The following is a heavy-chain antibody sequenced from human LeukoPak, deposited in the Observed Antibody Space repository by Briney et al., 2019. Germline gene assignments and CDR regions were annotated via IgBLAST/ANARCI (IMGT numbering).Heavy chain of an antibody. J-gene: IGHJ4*02. D-gene: IGHD5-18*01. Sequence: GGSLRLSCAVSEFIVSINYMTWVRQAPGKGLEWVSLIYSRGDTKYADSVKGRFTISRDNSKNTLYLQMSSLRTEDTAVYYCAAGLGYSYGVDYWGQGTLVTVSS. CDR1: EFIVSINY. CDR3: AAGLGYSYGVDY. V-gene: IGHV3-66*01. CDR2: IYSRGDT.